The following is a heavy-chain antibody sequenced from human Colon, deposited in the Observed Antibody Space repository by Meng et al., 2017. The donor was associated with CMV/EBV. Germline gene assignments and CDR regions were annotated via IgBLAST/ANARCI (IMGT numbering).Heavy chain of an antibody. CDR1: GFTFSSFA. V-gene: IGHV3-23*01. CDR3: VKDGGWLATY. D-gene: IGHD6-19*01. Sequence: EIQLLESGGGLVQPGGSLRLSCAASGFTFSSFAMSWVRQAPGKGPEWVSFITDSGGYADYIDSVKGRFTISRDNSKNTVYLQINSLRAEDTAGYYCVKDGGWLATYWGQGTLVTVSS. J-gene: IGHJ4*02. CDR2: ITDSGGYA.